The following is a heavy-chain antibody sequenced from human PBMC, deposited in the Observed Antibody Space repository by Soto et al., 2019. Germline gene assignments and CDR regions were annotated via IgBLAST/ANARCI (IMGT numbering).Heavy chain of an antibody. CDR2: INHSGST. Sequence: SETLSLTFAVYGGSFSGYYWSWIRQPPGKGLEWIGEINHSGSTNYNPSLKSRVTISVDTSKNQFSLKLSSVTAADTAVYYCARGRRGYSSPFYWFDPWGQGTLVTVSS. J-gene: IGHJ5*02. CDR3: ARGRRGYSSPFYWFDP. CDR1: GGSFSGYY. D-gene: IGHD6-13*01. V-gene: IGHV4-34*01.